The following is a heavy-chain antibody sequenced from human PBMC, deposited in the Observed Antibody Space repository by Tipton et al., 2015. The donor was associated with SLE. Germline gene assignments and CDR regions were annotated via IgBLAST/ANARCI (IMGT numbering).Heavy chain of an antibody. V-gene: IGHV1-46*01. Sequence: QLVQSGAEVKKPGVSVKVSCKTSGYSFTSHYLHWVRQAPGQGFEWMGLINPRDGSTTYAEKFQDRVTMTRDSSTSTLYMEVSSLRSEDTAVYHCARGTGTVTATLDHWGQGTLVTVSS. CDR2: INPRDGST. J-gene: IGHJ4*02. CDR1: GYSFTSHY. CDR3: ARGTGTVTATLDH. D-gene: IGHD5-18*01.